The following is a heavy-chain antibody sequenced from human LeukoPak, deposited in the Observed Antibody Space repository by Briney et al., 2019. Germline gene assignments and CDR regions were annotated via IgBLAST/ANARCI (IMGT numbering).Heavy chain of an antibody. CDR1: GFTFDDYA. Sequence: PGGSLRLSCAASGFTFDDYAMHWVRQAPGKGLEWVSGISWNSNNLAYADSVKGRFTISRDNAKNSLYLQMNSLRAEDMALYYCAKGRPTVRGVPDYFDYWGQGTLVTVSS. CDR2: ISWNSNNL. V-gene: IGHV3-9*03. J-gene: IGHJ4*02. D-gene: IGHD3-10*01. CDR3: AKGRPTVRGVPDYFDY.